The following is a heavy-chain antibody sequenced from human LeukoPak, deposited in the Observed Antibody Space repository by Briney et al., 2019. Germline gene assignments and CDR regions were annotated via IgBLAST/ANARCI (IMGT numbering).Heavy chain of an antibody. CDR2: ISAYNGNT. D-gene: IGHD2-15*01. Sequence: ASVKVSCKASGYTFTSYGISWVRQAPGQGLEWMGWISAYNGNTNYAQKLQGRVTMTTDTSTSTAYMELRSLRSDDTAVYYCARTCSGGSCYSGYLDYWGQGTLVTVSS. CDR3: ARTCSGGSCYSGYLDY. J-gene: IGHJ4*02. CDR1: GYTFTSYG. V-gene: IGHV1-18*01.